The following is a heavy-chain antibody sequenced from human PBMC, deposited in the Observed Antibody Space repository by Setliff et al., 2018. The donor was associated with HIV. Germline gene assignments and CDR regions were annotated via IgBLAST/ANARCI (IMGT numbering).Heavy chain of an antibody. J-gene: IGHJ6*03. V-gene: IGHV4-34*01. CDR2: IHHSGST. CDR1: GGSFSAYY. D-gene: IGHD3-3*01. CDR3: ARRVGITIFGAPNQYYYMDV. Sequence: SETLSLTCAVYGGSFSAYYWSWIRQPPGKGLEWIGEIHHSGSTNYNPSLKSRVTISVDASKNQLSLKLSSVTGADTAVFYCARRVGITIFGAPNQYYYMDVWGKGTTVTVSS.